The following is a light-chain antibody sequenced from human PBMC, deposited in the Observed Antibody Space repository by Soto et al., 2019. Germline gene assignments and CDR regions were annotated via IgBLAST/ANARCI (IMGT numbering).Light chain of an antibody. CDR3: QQYFSAPFT. V-gene: IGKV4-1*01. Sequence: DVVMTQSPDSLTVSLGERATINCKSSQSVLYSSNHKNYLAWYQQKPRQPPQLLISWASTRESGVPDRFSGSGSGTDFTLTISSLQAEDVAVYYCQQYFSAPFTFGPGTKVDIK. J-gene: IGKJ3*01. CDR1: QSVLYSSNHKNY. CDR2: WAS.